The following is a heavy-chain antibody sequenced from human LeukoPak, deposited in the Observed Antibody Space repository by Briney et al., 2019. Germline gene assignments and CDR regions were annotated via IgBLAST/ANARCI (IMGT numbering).Heavy chain of an antibody. D-gene: IGHD2-8*01. Sequence: SQTLSLTCPVSGGSISSGSYYWTWIRQPAGKGLEWIGRISTTGSSNYNPSLKSRVTISVDTSKNQFSLGLSSVTAADTAVYYCATARGCSNGVRSSIGLDYWGQGTLVTVSS. CDR3: ATARGCSNGVRSSIGLDY. CDR2: ISTTGSS. J-gene: IGHJ4*02. V-gene: IGHV4-61*02. CDR1: GGSISSGSYY.